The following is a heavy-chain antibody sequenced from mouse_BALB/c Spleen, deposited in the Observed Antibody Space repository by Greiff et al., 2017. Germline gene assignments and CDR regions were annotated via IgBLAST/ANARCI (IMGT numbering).Heavy chain of an antibody. CDR1: GYSITSDYA. CDR2: ISYSGST. J-gene: IGHJ4*01. D-gene: IGHD4-1*01. V-gene: IGHV3-2*02. CDR3: ARSPLDYYAMDY. Sequence: EVKLQESGPGLVKPSQSLSLTCTVTGYSITSDYAWNWIRQFPGNKLEWMGYISYSGSTSYNPSLKSRISITRDTSKNQFFLQLNSVTTEDTATYYCARSPLDYYAMDYWGQGTSVTVSS.